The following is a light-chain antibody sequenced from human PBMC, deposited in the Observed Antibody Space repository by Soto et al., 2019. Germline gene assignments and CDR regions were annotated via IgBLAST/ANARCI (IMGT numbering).Light chain of an antibody. CDR3: QQYGNSPRT. CDR1: QSVSIL. J-gene: IGKJ1*01. CDR2: GAS. Sequence: EILMTQSPSTLSVSPGERATLSCRASQSVSILLAWYQQKPGQAPRLVIYGASSRATGIPDRFSGSGSGTDFTLTISRLEPEDFAVYYCQQYGNSPRTFGQGTKVDIK. V-gene: IGKV3-20*01.